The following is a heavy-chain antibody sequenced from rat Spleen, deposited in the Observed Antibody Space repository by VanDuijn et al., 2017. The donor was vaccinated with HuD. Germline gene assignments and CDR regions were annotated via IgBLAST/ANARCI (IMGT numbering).Heavy chain of an antibody. V-gene: IGHV5-25*01. Sequence: EVQLVESDGGLVQPGKSLNLSCAASGFTFSDFFMAWVRQAPTKGLEWIASISTGGGNTYYRDSVKGRFTISSDDAKTTLYLQMDSLRSEDTATYYCAKDMGYTTDYCFDYWGQGVMVTVSS. J-gene: IGHJ2*01. CDR1: GFTFSDFF. CDR3: AKDMGYTTDYCFDY. D-gene: IGHD1-6*01. CDR2: ISTGGGNT.